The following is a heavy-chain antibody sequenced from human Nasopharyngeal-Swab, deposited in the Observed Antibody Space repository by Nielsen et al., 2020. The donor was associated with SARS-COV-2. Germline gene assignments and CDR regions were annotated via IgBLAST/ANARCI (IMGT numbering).Heavy chain of an antibody. D-gene: IGHD4-17*01. CDR3: ARDESGDYLGLPFDY. J-gene: IGHJ4*02. V-gene: IGHV4-39*07. Sequence: SETLSLTCTVSGASISSSINYWGWIRQSPQKGLEWIGTVSYSGTANYNPSLNSRVTISVDTSKNQFSLKLISVTAADTAVYYCARDESGDYLGLPFDYWGQATLVTVSS. CDR1: GASISSSINY. CDR2: VSYSGTA.